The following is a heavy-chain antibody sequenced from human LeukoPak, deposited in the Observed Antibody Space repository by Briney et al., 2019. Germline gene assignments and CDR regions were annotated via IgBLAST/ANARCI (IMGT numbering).Heavy chain of an antibody. CDR3: ARGILTGFRYGMDV. Sequence: SVKVSCKASGGTFSSYAISWVRQAPGQGLEWMGRIIPILGIANYAQKFQGRVTITADKSTSTAYMELSSLRTEDTAVDYCARGILTGFRYGMDVWGQGTTVTVSS. D-gene: IGHD3-9*01. CDR1: GGTFSSYA. CDR2: IIPILGIA. J-gene: IGHJ6*02. V-gene: IGHV1-69*04.